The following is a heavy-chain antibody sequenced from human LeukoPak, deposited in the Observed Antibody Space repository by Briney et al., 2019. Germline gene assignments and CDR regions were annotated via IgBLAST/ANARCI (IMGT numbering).Heavy chain of an antibody. CDR2: ITRDGSST. CDR1: GFTFSSSW. Sequence: GGSLRLSCAASGFTFSSSWMHWVRQAPGKGLVWVSRITRDGSSTTYADSVKGRFTTSRDNAKNTLYLQMDSLRDDDTAVYYCARDDGFYSASGIYQNYFDHWGQGILVTVSP. V-gene: IGHV3-74*01. J-gene: IGHJ4*02. D-gene: IGHD3-10*01. CDR3: ARDDGFYSASGIYQNYFDH.